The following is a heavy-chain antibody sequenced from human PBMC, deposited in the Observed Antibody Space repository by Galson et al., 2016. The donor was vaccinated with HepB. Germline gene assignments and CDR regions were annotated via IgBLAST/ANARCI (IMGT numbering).Heavy chain of an antibody. CDR3: ARDSSLSARIYYYFYGLDV. V-gene: IGHV3-33*01. CDR2: IGFDGSNK. CDR1: GFTFSSYG. D-gene: IGHD6-6*01. J-gene: IGHJ6*02. Sequence: SLRLSCAASGFTFSSYGIHWVRQAPGKGLEWVAIIGFDGSNKYYVDSVKGRFTISRDNSKNTVHLQMNSLRAEDTAVYYCARDSSLSARIYYYFYGLDVWGQGTTVTVSS.